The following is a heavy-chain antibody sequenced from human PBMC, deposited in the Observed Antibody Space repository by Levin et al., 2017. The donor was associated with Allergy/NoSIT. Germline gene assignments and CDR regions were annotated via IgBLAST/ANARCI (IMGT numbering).Heavy chain of an antibody. J-gene: IGHJ6*03. CDR1: GYSFTSYW. Sequence: PGESLKISCKGSGYSFTSYWISWVRQMPGKGLEWMGRIDPSDSYTNYSPSFQGHVTISADKSISTAYLQWSSLKASDTAMYYCASSIVAKHPPLLYYMDVWGKGTTVTVSS. CDR2: IDPSDSYT. D-gene: IGHD5-12*01. CDR3: ASSIVAKHPPLLYYMDV. V-gene: IGHV5-10-1*01.